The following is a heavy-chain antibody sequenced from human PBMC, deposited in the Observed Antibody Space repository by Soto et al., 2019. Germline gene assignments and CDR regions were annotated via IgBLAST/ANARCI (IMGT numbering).Heavy chain of an antibody. CDR2: ISNSGDSA. V-gene: IGHV3-23*01. J-gene: IGHJ3*02. Sequence: EAQLLESGGGLVQPGGSLRLSCAASGLTFSSFAMSWVRQAPGKGLEWVSTISNSGDSAHYADSVKGRFTISRDNSKNPLVLQINRLRGEDTAIYYCAKDLLAIVVVPTAIEAYDIWGQGTMVTVSS. CDR3: AKDLLAIVVVPTAIEAYDI. D-gene: IGHD2-2*01. CDR1: GLTFSSFA.